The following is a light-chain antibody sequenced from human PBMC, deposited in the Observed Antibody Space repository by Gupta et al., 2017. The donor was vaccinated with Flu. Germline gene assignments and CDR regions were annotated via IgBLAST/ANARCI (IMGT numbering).Light chain of an antibody. CDR1: QSISSW. V-gene: IGKV1-5*03. CDR2: KAS. CDR3: QHENNSSPT. J-gene: IGKJ1*01. Sequence: DIQMTQSPSTLSASVGDRVTITCRASQSISSWLAWYQQKPGKAPKLMIYKASSLDSGVPSRFSGSGSGTEFTLTISSLQPDDFATYFCQHENNSSPTFGQGTKVEIK.